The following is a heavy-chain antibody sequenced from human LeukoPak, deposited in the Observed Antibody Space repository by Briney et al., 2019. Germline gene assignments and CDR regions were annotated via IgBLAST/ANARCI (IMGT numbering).Heavy chain of an antibody. D-gene: IGHD5-24*01. Sequence: GASVKVSCKASGGTFSSYAISWVRQAPGQGLEWMGWINPNSGGTNYAQKFQGRVTMTRDTSISTAYMELSRLRSDDTAVYYCARDHLPPRDDAFDIWGQGTMVTVSS. J-gene: IGHJ3*02. CDR3: ARDHLPPRDDAFDI. V-gene: IGHV1-2*02. CDR1: GGTFSSYA. CDR2: INPNSGGT.